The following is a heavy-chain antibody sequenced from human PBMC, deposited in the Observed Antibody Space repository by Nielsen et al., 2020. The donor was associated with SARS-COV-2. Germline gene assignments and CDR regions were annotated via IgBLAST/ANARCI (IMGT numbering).Heavy chain of an antibody. D-gene: IGHD6-19*01. V-gene: IGHV3-23*05. CDR1: GFTFSNFG. CDR2: FYRSGSSA. J-gene: IGHJ4*02. CDR3: ARAGIAVAESRY. Sequence: GESLKISCAASGFTFSNFGMTWVRQAPGKGLEWLSSFYRSGSSADYAPSVRGRFTISRDNAKNSLYLQMNSLRDEDTAVYYCARAGIAVAESRYWGQGTLVTVSS.